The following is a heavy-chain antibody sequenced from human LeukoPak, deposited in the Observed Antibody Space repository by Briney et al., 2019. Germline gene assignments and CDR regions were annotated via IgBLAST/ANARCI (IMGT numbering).Heavy chain of an antibody. CDR3: ARNYGSGSYYAYAFDI. J-gene: IGHJ3*02. CDR1: GYTFTSYY. V-gene: IGHV1-46*01. Sequence: GASVKVSCKASGYTFTSYYMHWVRQAPGQGLEWMGIINPSGGSTSYARKFQGRVTMTRDTSTSTVYMELSSLRSEDTAVYYCARNYGSGSYYAYAFDIWGQGTMVTVSS. CDR2: INPSGGST. D-gene: IGHD3-10*01.